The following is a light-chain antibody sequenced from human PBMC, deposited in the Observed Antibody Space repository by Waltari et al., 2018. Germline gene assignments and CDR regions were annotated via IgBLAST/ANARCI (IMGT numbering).Light chain of an antibody. CDR3: QQFSRFPWT. V-gene: IGKV1-5*03. Sequence: DIQMTQSPSSLSASVGDRVTITCRASQTINNWLAWYQQKPGKAPKLLIYKASTLESGVPSRFSGSGSGTEFTLTISSLQPGDFATYYCQQFSRFPWTFGHGTKVEIK. J-gene: IGKJ1*01. CDR2: KAS. CDR1: QTINNW.